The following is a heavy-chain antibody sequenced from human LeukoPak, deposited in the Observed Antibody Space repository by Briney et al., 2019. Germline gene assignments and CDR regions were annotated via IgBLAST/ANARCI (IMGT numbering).Heavy chain of an antibody. D-gene: IGHD6-13*01. CDR3: ARSRPLSSSWPHSIDY. V-gene: IGHV1-2*02. J-gene: IGHJ4*02. CDR2: INPNSGGT. Sequence: ASVKVSCKASGYTFTGYYMHWMRQAPGQGLEWMGWINPNSGGTNYAQKFQGRVTMTRDTSISTAYMELSRLRSDDTAVYYCARSRPLSSSWPHSIDYWGQGTLVTVSS. CDR1: GYTFTGYY.